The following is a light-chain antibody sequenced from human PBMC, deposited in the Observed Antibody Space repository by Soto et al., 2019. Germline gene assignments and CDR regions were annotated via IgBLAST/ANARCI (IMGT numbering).Light chain of an antibody. CDR3: QVWDSSSDHVV. J-gene: IGLJ2*01. CDR2: YDS. Sequence: SYELTQPPSVSVAPGKTARITCGGSNIGSKSVHWYQQKPGQAPVLVIYYDSDRPSGIPERFSGSNSANTATLTISRVEAGDEADYYCQVWDSSSDHVVFGGGTQLTVL. V-gene: IGLV3-21*04. CDR1: NIGSKS.